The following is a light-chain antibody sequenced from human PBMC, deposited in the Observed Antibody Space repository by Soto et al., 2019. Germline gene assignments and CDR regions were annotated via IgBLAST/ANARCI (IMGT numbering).Light chain of an antibody. CDR3: MQSTRWPPYT. CDR2: NVS. Sequence: EVVMTQSPLSLPVTLGQPASISCRSSQSLAYIDGNTYLTWFHQRPGQSPRRLIYNVSNRDSGVPDRFSGSGSGTDFTLKISRVEAEDVGIYYCMQSTRWPPYTFGQGTKLEIK. CDR1: QSLAYIDGNTY. V-gene: IGKV2-30*01. J-gene: IGKJ2*01.